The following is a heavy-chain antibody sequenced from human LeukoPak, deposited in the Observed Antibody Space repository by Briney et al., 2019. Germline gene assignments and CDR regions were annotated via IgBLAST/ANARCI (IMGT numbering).Heavy chain of an antibody. D-gene: IGHD3-10*01. Sequence: GASVKVSCKASGYTFTSYGISWVRQAPGQGLEWMGWISAYNGNTNYAQKLQGRVTMTTDTSTSTAYMELGSLRSDDTAVYYCARVGSTVLLWFGAPDVWGQGTTVTVSS. V-gene: IGHV1-18*01. CDR3: ARVGSTVLLWFGAPDV. J-gene: IGHJ6*02. CDR1: GYTFTSYG. CDR2: ISAYNGNT.